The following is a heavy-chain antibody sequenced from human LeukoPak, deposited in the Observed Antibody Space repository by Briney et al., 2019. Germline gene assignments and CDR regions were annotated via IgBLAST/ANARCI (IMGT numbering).Heavy chain of an antibody. Sequence: PGGSLRLSCAASGFTFSSYAMSWVRQAPGKGLEWVSAISGSGGSTYYADSVKGRFTISRDNSKNTLYLQMNSLRSEDTAVYYCAAAGGATRSDFDYWGQGTLVTVSS. J-gene: IGHJ4*02. CDR3: AAAGGATRSDFDY. D-gene: IGHD6-13*01. V-gene: IGHV3-23*01. CDR2: ISGSGGST. CDR1: GFTFSSYA.